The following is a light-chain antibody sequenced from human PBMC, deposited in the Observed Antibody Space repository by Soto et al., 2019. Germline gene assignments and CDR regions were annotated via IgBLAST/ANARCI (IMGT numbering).Light chain of an antibody. CDR1: QSVSSY. CDR2: DAS. Sequence: EIVLTQSPATLSLSPGERATLSCRASQSVSSYLALYQQKPGQAPRLLIYDASNMATGIPARFSGSWSGTDFTLTISSLEPEDFAVYYCQQRSNWPITFGQGTRLEI. V-gene: IGKV3-11*01. J-gene: IGKJ5*01. CDR3: QQRSNWPIT.